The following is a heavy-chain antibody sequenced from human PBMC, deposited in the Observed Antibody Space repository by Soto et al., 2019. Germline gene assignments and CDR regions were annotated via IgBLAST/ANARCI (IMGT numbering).Heavy chain of an antibody. Sequence: ASVKVSCKVSGYTLTELSMHWVRQAPGKGLEWMGGFDPEDGETIYAQKFQGRVTMTEDTSTDTACMELSSLRSEDTAVYYCATTYSGSYPGYYGMDVWGQGTTVTVSS. CDR1: GYTLTELS. CDR2: FDPEDGET. J-gene: IGHJ6*02. D-gene: IGHD1-26*01. V-gene: IGHV1-24*01. CDR3: ATTYSGSYPGYYGMDV.